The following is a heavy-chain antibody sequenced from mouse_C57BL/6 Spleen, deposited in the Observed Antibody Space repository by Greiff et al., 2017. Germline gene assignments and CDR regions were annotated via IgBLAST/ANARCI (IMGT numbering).Heavy chain of an antibody. Sequence: VQLQQPGAELVKPGASVKMSCKASGYTFTSYWITWVKQRPGQGLEWIGDIYPGSGSTNYNEKFKSKATLTVDTSSSTAYMQLSSLTSEDSAVYYCARGTTVVAKGDYFDYWGQGTTLTVSS. D-gene: IGHD1-1*01. CDR2: IYPGSGST. CDR3: ARGTTVVAKGDYFDY. V-gene: IGHV1-55*01. CDR1: GYTFTSYW. J-gene: IGHJ2*01.